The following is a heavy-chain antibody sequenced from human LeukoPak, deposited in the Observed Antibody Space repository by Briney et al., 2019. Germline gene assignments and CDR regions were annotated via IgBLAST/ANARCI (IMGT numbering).Heavy chain of an antibody. D-gene: IGHD6-6*01. CDR2: INHSGST. V-gene: IGHV4-34*01. Sequence: SETLSLTCAVYGGSFSGYYWSWIRQPPGKGLEWIGEINHSGSTNYNPSLKSRVTISVDTSKNQFSLKLRSVTAADTAVYYCARVQSRSSSSRGPYYYGMDVWGQGTTVTVSS. CDR3: ARVQSRSSSSRGPYYYGMDV. J-gene: IGHJ6*02. CDR1: GGSFSGYY.